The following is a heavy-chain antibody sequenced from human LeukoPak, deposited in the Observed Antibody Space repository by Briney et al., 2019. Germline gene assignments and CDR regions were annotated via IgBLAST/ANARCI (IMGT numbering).Heavy chain of an antibody. V-gene: IGHV3-30*04. CDR1: VFTLSKDV. D-gene: IGHD3-22*01. J-gene: IGHJ4*02. CDR2: VFFDGTIQ. CDR3: ARDPRGATGYDHSGRDTFDY. Sequence: GGCLRLSSAASVFTLSKDVMHWGRQAPGQGGGGVAVVFFDGTIQYSADAVKGRFTISRDNSKTTLYLQMSSLRGDDTAIYYCARDPRGATGYDHSGRDTFDYWGQGTLVTVSS.